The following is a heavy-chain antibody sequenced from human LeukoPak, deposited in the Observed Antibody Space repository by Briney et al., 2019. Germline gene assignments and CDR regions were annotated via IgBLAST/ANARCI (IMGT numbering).Heavy chain of an antibody. J-gene: IGHJ4*02. D-gene: IGHD2-21*01. CDR1: GSTFEDYA. CDR2: ISWDGGST. Sequence: QPGGPLRLSGAASGSTFEDYAMHWVRQAPGRGLEWVSLISWDGGSTYYADSVKGRFTISRDNSKNSLYLQMNSLRAEDTALYYCAKDTPAYCGGDCYPDYWGQGTLVTVSS. V-gene: IGHV3-43D*03. CDR3: AKDTPAYCGGDCYPDY.